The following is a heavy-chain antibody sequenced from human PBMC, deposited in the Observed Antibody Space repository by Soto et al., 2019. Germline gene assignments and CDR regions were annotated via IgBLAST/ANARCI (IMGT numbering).Heavy chain of an antibody. CDR2: ISYDGSNK. J-gene: IGHJ4*02. Sequence: GGSLRLSCAASGFTFSSYGMHWVRQAPGKGLEWVAVISYDGSNKYYADSVKGRFTISRDNSKNTLYLQMNSLRAEDTAVYYCAKGPGTGYSQYWGQGTLVTVSS. CDR3: AKGPGTGYSQY. CDR1: GFTFSSYG. D-gene: IGHD6-13*01. V-gene: IGHV3-30*18.